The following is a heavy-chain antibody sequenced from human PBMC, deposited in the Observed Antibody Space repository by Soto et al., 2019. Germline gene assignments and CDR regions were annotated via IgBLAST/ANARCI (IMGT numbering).Heavy chain of an antibody. Sequence: GASVKVSCKASGGTSYTYTFSWARQAPGQGLEWMGSITPIYPTTNYAEKFQGRLTVTADGSTNTAYMELNSLTSDDTAVYYCARIPRYSFPTSDDLDSWGQGTLVTVSS. CDR3: ARIPRYSFPTSDDLDS. CDR1: GGTSYTYT. D-gene: IGHD5-18*01. CDR2: ITPIYPTT. J-gene: IGHJ4*02. V-gene: IGHV1-69*13.